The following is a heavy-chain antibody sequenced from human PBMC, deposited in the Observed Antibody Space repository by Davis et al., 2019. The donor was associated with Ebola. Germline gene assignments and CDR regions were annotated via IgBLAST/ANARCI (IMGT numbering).Heavy chain of an antibody. CDR1: GYTFTSYY. V-gene: IGHV1-46*01. Sequence: ASVKVSCKASGYTFTSYYMHWVRQAPGQGLEWMGIINPSGGSTSYAQKFQGRVTMTRDTSTSTVYMELSSLRSEDTAVYYCAGRCIAAAGKRRDYYYGMDVWGQGTTVTVSS. CDR3: AGRCIAAAGKRRDYYYGMDV. J-gene: IGHJ6*02. CDR2: INPSGGST. D-gene: IGHD6-13*01.